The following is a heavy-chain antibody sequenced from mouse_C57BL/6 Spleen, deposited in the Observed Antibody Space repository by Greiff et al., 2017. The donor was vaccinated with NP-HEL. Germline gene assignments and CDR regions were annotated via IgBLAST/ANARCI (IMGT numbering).Heavy chain of an antibody. CDR2: IFPGSGNT. CDR3: ARGDYDVEDYAMDY. CDR1: GYSFTSYY. J-gene: IGHJ4*01. Sequence: QVHVKQSGPELVKPGASVKISCKASGYSFTSYYIHWVKQRPGQGLAWIGWIFPGSGNTKYNEKFKGKATLTAATSSSTAYMQLSSLTSEDSAVYYCARGDYDVEDYAMDYWGQGTSVTVSS. V-gene: IGHV1-66*01. D-gene: IGHD2-4*01.